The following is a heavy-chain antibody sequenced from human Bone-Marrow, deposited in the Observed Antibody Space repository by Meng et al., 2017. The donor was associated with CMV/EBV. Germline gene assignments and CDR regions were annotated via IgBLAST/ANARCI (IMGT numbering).Heavy chain of an antibody. D-gene: IGHD3-22*01. CDR2: ISSSGSTI. CDR1: GFTFSDFY. J-gene: IGHJ4*02. V-gene: IGHV3-11*01. Sequence: LSCSASGFTFSDFYLRWIRQAPVKVLELLSYISSSGSTIYYADSVKGRFPISRDNSKNSLYLQINSLRAEDTAVYSCARADYDLDYWGQGTLVTVSS. CDR3: ARADYDLDY.